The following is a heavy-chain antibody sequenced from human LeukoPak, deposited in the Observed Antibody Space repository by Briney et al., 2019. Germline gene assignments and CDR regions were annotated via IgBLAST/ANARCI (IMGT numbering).Heavy chain of an antibody. CDR3: ARAIAVAARPSYYFDY. V-gene: IGHV4-61*09. CDR2: IYTSGST. CDR1: GGSISSGSYY. J-gene: IGHJ4*02. D-gene: IGHD6-19*01. Sequence: SETLSLTCTVSGGSISSGSYYWSWIRQPAGKGLEWIGHIYTSGSTNYNPSLKSRVTISLDTSKNQFSLKLSSVTAADTAVYYCARAIAVAARPSYYFDYWGQGTLVTVSS.